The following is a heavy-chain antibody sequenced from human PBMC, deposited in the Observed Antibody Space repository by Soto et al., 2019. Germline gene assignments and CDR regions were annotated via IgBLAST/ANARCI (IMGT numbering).Heavy chain of an antibody. V-gene: IGHV3-33*01. CDR1: GFTFSSYG. CDR3: ARDYLVTYHFDY. D-gene: IGHD3-9*01. CDR2: IWYDGSNK. J-gene: IGHJ4*02. Sequence: GGSLRLSCAASGFTFSSYGMHWVRQAPGKGLEWVAVIWYDGSNKYYADSVKGRFTISRDNSKNTLYLQMNSLRAEDTAVYYCARDYLVTYHFDYSGQGTLVTVSS.